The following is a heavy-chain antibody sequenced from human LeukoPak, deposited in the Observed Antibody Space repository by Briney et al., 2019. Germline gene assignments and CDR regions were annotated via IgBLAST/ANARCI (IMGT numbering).Heavy chain of an antibody. J-gene: IGHJ5*02. Sequence: PGVSQRLSCAVSRLTFSIYDMKWARRARGKALEGVIYIRCSGSTIYYSDSVQGRFTNSRDHVKNSLYLQMNNLRAEDRAVYYCARSGYNGSGSYYSVDGFDPWGQGTLVTVSS. D-gene: IGHD3-10*01. CDR3: ARSGYNGSGSYYSVDGFDP. CDR2: IRCSGSTI. CDR1: RLTFSIYD. V-gene: IGHV3-48*03.